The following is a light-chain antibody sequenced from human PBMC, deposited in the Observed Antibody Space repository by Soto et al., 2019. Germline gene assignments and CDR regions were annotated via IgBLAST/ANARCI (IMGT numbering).Light chain of an antibody. V-gene: IGKV2-28*01. J-gene: IGKJ4*01. CDR1: QSLLHSNGNTY. CDR2: FGS. Sequence: DLVMTQSPLSLPVTPGEPASISCRSSQSLLHSNGNTYLEWYLQKPGQSPQLLIFFGSHRASGVPDRFSGSGSGTDFTLKISRVEAEDVGVYYCMQAVQTLTFGGGTKVEIK. CDR3: MQAVQTLT.